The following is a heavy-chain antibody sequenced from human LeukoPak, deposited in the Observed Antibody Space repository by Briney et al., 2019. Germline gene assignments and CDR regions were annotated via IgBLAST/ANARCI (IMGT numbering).Heavy chain of an antibody. CDR1: GFSFSGHW. Sequence: GGSLRLSCTASGFSFSGHWMHWARQLPGKGLVWVSRISPTGSTTSYADSVKGRFTISRDSAKNTLFLQMDSLRAEDTAVYYCARAGYSSGWYYFDYWGQGTLVTVSS. D-gene: IGHD6-19*01. CDR3: ARAGYSSGWYYFDY. V-gene: IGHV3-74*01. CDR2: ISPTGSTT. J-gene: IGHJ4*02.